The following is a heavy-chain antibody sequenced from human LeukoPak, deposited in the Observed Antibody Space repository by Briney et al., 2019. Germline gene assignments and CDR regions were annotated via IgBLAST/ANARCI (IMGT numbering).Heavy chain of an antibody. J-gene: IGHJ4*02. CDR3: ARDNVAGAFDY. CDR1: GGSISSYY. V-gene: IGHV4-59*12. Sequence: SETLSLTCTVSGGSISSYYWSWIRQPPGKGLEWIGSIYHSGSTYYNPSLKSRVTISVDTSKNQFSLKLSSVTAADTAVYYCARDNVAGAFDYWGQGTLVTVSS. CDR2: IYHSGST. D-gene: IGHD6-19*01.